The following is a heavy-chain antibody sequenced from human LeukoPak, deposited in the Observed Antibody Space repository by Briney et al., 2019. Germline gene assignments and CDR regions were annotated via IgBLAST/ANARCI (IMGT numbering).Heavy chain of an antibody. CDR3: AGHIVVVPAAISEPFDY. D-gene: IGHD2-2*01. V-gene: IGHV1-2*02. J-gene: IGHJ4*02. Sequence: ASVKVSCKASGYTFTGYYMHWVRQAPGQGLEWMGWINPNSGGTNYAQKFQGRVTMTRDTSISTAYMELSRLRSDDTAVYYCAGHIVVVPAAISEPFDYWGQGTLVTVSS. CDR2: INPNSGGT. CDR1: GYTFTGYY.